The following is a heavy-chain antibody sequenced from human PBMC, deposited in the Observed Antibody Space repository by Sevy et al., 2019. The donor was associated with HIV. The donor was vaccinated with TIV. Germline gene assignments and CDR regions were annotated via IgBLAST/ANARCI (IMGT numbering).Heavy chain of an antibody. D-gene: IGHD1-26*01. CDR3: AKLIRSSGD. Sequence: GGSLRLSCAASGFTFSNYAMIWVRQAPGKGLEWVSGISGGGDLRWYADSVKGRFTISRDNSKNTLYVQMNSLRAEDTAVYYCAKLIRSSGDWGQGTLVTVSS. CDR1: GFTFSNYA. V-gene: IGHV3-23*01. J-gene: IGHJ4*02. CDR2: ISGGGDLR.